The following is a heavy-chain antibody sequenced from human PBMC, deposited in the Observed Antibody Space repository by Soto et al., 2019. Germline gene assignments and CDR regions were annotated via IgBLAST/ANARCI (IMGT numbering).Heavy chain of an antibody. CDR2: INPATGAA. D-gene: IGHD3-3*01. J-gene: IGHJ3*02. Sequence: QLHLVQSGAVVKKPGASVTVSCSASGYPVTAYYMHWVRQAPGRGLEWMGGINPATGAAKYTQTFQGRVHLARGPSTSTVFMELGGPASGDPAVFYCARGGGVGVAGSAAFDMWGQGTLVTVSS. CDR3: ARGGGVGVAGSAAFDM. V-gene: IGHV1-2*02. CDR1: GYPVTAYY.